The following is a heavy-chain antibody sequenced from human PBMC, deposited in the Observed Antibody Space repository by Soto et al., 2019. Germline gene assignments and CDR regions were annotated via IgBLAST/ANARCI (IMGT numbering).Heavy chain of an antibody. D-gene: IGHD3-10*01. CDR2: IYYSGST. J-gene: IGHJ4*02. CDR3: ARARVTMVRGVIFDY. V-gene: IGHV4-31*03. Sequence: QVQLQESGPGLVKPSQTLSLTCTVSGGSISSGGSYWSWIRQHPGKGLEWIGYIYYSGSTYYTPSLKSRVTISVDTSKNQFSLKLSSVTAADTAVYYCARARVTMVRGVIFDYWGQGPLVTVSS. CDR1: GGSISSGGSY.